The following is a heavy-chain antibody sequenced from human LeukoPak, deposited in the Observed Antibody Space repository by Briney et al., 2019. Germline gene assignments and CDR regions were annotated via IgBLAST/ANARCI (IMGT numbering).Heavy chain of an antibody. V-gene: IGHV1-8*01. Sequence: ASVKVSCKASGYTFTSYDINWVRRATGQGLEWMGWMNPNSGNTGYAQKFQGRVTMTRNTSISTAYMELSSLRSEDTAVYYCARSLARIRGVKGAFDIWGQGTMVTVSS. CDR3: ARSLARIRGVKGAFDI. J-gene: IGHJ3*02. CDR1: GYTFTSYD. CDR2: MNPNSGNT. D-gene: IGHD3-10*01.